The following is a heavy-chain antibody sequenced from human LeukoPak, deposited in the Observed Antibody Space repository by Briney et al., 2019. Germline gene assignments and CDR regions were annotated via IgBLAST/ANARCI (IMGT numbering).Heavy chain of an antibody. Sequence: PSETLSLTCAVYGGSFSGYYWSWIRQPPGKGLEWIGEINHSGSTNYNPSLKSRVTISVDTSKNQFSLKLSYVTAADTAVYYCAREVGSGGEAYWGQGTLVTVSS. CDR1: GGSFSGYY. J-gene: IGHJ4*02. CDR3: AREVGSGGEAY. V-gene: IGHV4-34*01. CDR2: INHSGST. D-gene: IGHD1-26*01.